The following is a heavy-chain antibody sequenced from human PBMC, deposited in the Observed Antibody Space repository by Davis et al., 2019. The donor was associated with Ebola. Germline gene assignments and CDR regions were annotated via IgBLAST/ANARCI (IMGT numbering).Heavy chain of an antibody. J-gene: IGHJ4*02. Sequence: GESLKISCAASGFTFSNYDMSWVRHVPGKGLEWVSTISASEGHTHYSDSVRGRFTISRDNSKNTLYLQMNSLRAEDTAIYYCARYCHYTDCSYFDCWGQGTMVAVSS. V-gene: IGHV3-23*01. D-gene: IGHD2-15*01. CDR2: ISASEGHT. CDR3: ARYCHYTDCSYFDC. CDR1: GFTFSNYD.